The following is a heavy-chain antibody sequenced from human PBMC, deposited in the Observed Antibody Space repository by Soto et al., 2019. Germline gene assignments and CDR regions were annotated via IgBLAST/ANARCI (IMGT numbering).Heavy chain of an antibody. V-gene: IGHV4-39*01. D-gene: IGHD4-17*01. CDR3: ARFGDSSDP. CDR2: ISYYGST. J-gene: IGHJ5*02. Sequence: SETLSLTCTVSGDSISSSIYYWGWIRQPPGKGLEWIGTISYYGSTYYNPSLKSRVTISVDTSKNQFSLKLSSVTAADTAVYYCARFGDSSDPWGQGTLVTVSS. CDR1: GDSISSSIYY.